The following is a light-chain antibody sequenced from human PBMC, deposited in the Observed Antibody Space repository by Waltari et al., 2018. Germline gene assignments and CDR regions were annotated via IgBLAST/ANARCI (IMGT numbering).Light chain of an antibody. CDR1: CSDVGNYNL. CDR3: SSYISSTAVL. J-gene: IGLJ2*01. Sequence: QSALTQPAPVSGSPGQPITISCTGTCSDVGNYNLVSWYQQQPGKAPKLMISEVNKRSWVSSRRSSGSKSGTTAPLTIAGHHADDAASYYCSSYISSTAVLFGGGTKLTVL. CDR2: EVN. V-gene: IGLV2-23*02.